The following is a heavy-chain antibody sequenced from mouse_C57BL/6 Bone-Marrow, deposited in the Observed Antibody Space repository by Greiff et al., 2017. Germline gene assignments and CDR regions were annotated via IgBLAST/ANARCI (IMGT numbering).Heavy chain of an antibody. CDR2: IYPTSGRT. V-gene: IGHV1-55*01. CDR1: GYTFTSYW. Sequence: QVQLKQPGAELVKPGASVKMSCKASGYTFTSYWITWVKQRPGQGLEWIGDIYPTSGRTNYNEKFKSKARLTVDTSSNTAYMQLSSLTSEDSAVFYCARSVPLGRSFDYWGQGTTLTVSS. CDR3: ARSVPLGRSFDY. J-gene: IGHJ2*01. D-gene: IGHD4-1*01.